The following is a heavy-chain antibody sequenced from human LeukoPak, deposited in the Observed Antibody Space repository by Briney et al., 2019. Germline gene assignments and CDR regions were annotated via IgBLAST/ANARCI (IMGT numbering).Heavy chain of an antibody. J-gene: IGHJ6*02. CDR1: GFILSNHW. CDR2: MNKDGSEK. CDR3: ARNNDMDV. V-gene: IGHV3-7*03. Sequence: GGSLRLSCAASGFILSNHWMTWVRQAPGKGPEWVANMNKDGSEKYYVDSVKGRFTISRDTAKNSLYLQMDNLRAEDTALYYCARNNDMDVWGQGTTVIVSS. D-gene: IGHD1/OR15-1a*01.